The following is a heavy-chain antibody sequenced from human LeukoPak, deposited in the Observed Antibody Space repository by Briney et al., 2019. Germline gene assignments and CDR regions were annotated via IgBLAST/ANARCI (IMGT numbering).Heavy chain of an antibody. J-gene: IGHJ4*02. D-gene: IGHD4-23*01. CDR2: INHSGST. V-gene: IGHV4-34*01. Sequence: SEPLSLTCAVYGGPFSGYYWSWLRQPPAKGLEWIGEINHSGSTNYNPSLKSRVTISVDTSKNQFSLKLSSVTAEDTAVYYCARDFGGSSPFDYWGQGTLVTVSS. CDR1: GGPFSGYY. CDR3: ARDFGGSSPFDY.